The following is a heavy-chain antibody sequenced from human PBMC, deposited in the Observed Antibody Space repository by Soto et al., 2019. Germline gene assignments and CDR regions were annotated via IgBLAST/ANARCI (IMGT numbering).Heavy chain of an antibody. J-gene: IGHJ4*02. V-gene: IGHV4-59*08. CDR3: ARSSWSYFDY. CDR1: GGSISSYY. Sequence: SKTLSLTCTVSGGSISSYYWSWIRQPPGKGLEWIGNIYYSGSTNYNPSLKSRVTISVDTSKNQFSLKLSSVTAADTAVDYCARSSWSYFDYLGQGTLVTVSS. CDR2: IYYSGST.